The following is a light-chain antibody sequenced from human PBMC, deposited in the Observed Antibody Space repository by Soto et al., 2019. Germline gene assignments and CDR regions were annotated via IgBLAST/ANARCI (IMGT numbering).Light chain of an antibody. CDR3: NSYAGTNNVI. J-gene: IGLJ2*01. CDR1: NSDVGGYNS. V-gene: IGLV2-8*01. Sequence: QSALTQPPSASGSPGQSVTISCTGTNSDVGGYNSLSWYQQHPGKAPKLIIYEVSKRPSGVPDRFSGSKSGTTASLTVSGLQAEDEADYYCNSYAGTNNVIFGGGTKLTVL. CDR2: EVS.